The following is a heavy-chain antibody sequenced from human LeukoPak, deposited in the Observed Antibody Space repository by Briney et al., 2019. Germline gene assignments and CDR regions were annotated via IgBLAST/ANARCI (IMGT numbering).Heavy chain of an antibody. V-gene: IGHV4-4*02. D-gene: IGHD2/OR15-2a*01. CDR1: GGSISSSNW. J-gene: IGHJ6*03. CDR2: IYHSGST. CDR3: ARANMGSYYYYYYMDV. Sequence: SGTLSLTCAVSGGSISSSNWWSWVRQPPGKGLEWIGEIYHSGSTNYNPSLKSRVTISVDTSKNQFSLKLSSVTAADTAVYYCARANMGSYYYYYYMDVWGKGTTVTISS.